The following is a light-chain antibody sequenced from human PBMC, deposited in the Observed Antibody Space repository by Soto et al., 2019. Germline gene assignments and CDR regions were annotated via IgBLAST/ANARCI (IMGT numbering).Light chain of an antibody. CDR3: QQYNNWPRT. V-gene: IGKV3D-15*01. Sequence: EIVMTQSPATLSVSPGERATLSCRASQSVGSNLAWYQQTPGQAPRLLIYGASTRATGIPARFSGSGSGTEFTLTISSLQSEDFAVYYCQQYNNWPRTFGQGTKVEIK. CDR2: GAS. CDR1: QSVGSN. J-gene: IGKJ1*01.